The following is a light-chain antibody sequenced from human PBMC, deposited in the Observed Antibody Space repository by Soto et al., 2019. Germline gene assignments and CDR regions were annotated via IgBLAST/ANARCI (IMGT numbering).Light chain of an antibody. CDR3: QHYQTFLPLT. Sequence: EMVLPQSPGTLPLSPGERATHSCRASQNIDSSNGAWYQHKPGLAPRLLLYGASNRATGIPDRFSGGGSCTDFTLTISRLVPEDFGVYYCQHYQTFLPLTFGGGTKVEIK. CDR2: GAS. V-gene: IGKV3-20*01. J-gene: IGKJ4*01. CDR1: QNIDSSN.